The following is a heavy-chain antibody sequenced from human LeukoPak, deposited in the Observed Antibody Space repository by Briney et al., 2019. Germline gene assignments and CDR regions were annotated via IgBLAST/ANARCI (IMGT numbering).Heavy chain of an antibody. CDR3: TRHAFGYDSSRVTDY. CDR1: GFTFSGSA. D-gene: IGHD5-12*01. J-gene: IGHJ4*02. V-gene: IGHV3-73*01. CDR2: IRSKANSYAT. Sequence: GGSLRLSCAAPGFTFSGSAMHWVRQASRKGLEWVGRIRSKANSYATAYAASVKGRFTISRDDSKNTAYLQMNSLKTEDTAVYYCTRHAFGYDSSRVTDYWGQGTLVTVSS.